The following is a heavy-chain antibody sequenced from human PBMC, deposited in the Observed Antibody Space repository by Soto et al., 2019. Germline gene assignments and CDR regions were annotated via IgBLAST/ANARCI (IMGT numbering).Heavy chain of an antibody. J-gene: IGHJ3*01. V-gene: IGHV3-9*01. D-gene: IGHD3-10*01. CDR2: ISWNSGRV. Sequence: EVQLVESGGGLVQPGRSLRLSCAASGLIFDDYAMYWVRQAPGKGLEWVSGISWNSGRVGYGDFVKGRFTISRDNAKKSMYLQMKSLRPEDTAFYYCAKDIRILWVGELFRAVFDVWGRGTMVTVSS. CDR1: GLIFDDYA. CDR3: AKDIRILWVGELFRAVFDV.